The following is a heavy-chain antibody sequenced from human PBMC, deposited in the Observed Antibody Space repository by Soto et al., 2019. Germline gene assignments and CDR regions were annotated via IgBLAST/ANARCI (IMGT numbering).Heavy chain of an antibody. Sequence: SETLSLTCTVSGGSISSYYWSWIRQPPGKGLEWIGYIYYSGSTNYNPSLKSRVTISVDTSKNQFSLKLSSVTAADTAVYYCARGATVTPAYYYYGMDVWGQGTTVTVSS. V-gene: IGHV4-59*01. D-gene: IGHD4-17*01. CDR3: ARGATVTPAYYYYGMDV. J-gene: IGHJ6*02. CDR2: IYYSGST. CDR1: GGSISSYY.